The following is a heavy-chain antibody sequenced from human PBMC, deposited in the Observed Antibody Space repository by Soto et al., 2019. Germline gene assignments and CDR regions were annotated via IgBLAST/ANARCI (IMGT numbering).Heavy chain of an antibody. V-gene: IGHV4-34*01. Sequence: PSETLSLTCAVYGGSFSGYYWSWIRQPPGKGLEWIGEINHSGSTNYNPSLKSRVTISVDTSKNQFSLKLSSVTAADTAVYYCARAITMVRGVITYYYYYYGMDVWGQGTTVTVSS. CDR2: INHSGST. CDR1: GGSFSGYY. CDR3: ARAITMVRGVITYYYYYYGMDV. J-gene: IGHJ6*02. D-gene: IGHD3-10*01.